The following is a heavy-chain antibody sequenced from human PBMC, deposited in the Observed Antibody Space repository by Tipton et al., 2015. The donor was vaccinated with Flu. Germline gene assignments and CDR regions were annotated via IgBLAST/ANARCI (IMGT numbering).Heavy chain of an antibody. Sequence: TLSLTCSVSGDSIGSDYYWSWIRQHPGKGLEWIGYIYYSGSTYHNPSLKSRVTISADTWKTQFSLKLSSVTAADTAVYYCARLTYYYGSGTSDSWGQGTLVTVSS. CDR1: GDSIGSDYY. CDR3: ARLTYYYGSGTSDS. V-gene: IGHV4-30-4*08. J-gene: IGHJ4*02. CDR2: IYYSGST. D-gene: IGHD3-10*01.